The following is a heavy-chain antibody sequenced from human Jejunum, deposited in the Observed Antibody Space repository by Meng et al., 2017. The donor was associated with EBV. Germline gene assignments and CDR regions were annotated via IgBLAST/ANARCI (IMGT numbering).Heavy chain of an antibody. CDR2: IQFDGNK. V-gene: IGHV4-59*01. D-gene: IGHD1-26*01. CDR3: ARDVRHTHGSTFSYWGQGILVTVSSGESSQPLS. CDR1: GDSISTYF. J-gene: IGHJ5*02. Sequence: QVQLQESGPGLVKPSEXLYLTCTVSGDSISTYFWSWLRQPPGKGLEWIGYIQFDGNKNYNTSLKSRVSMSIETSRNQFSLNLSSVTAADTAVYYCARDVRHTHGSTFSYWGQGILVTVSSGESSQPLSWGQGTLVTVSS.